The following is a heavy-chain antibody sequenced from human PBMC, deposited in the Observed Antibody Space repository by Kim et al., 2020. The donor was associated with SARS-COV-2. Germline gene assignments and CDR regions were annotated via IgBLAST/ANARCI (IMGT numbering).Heavy chain of an antibody. V-gene: IGHV4-34*01. Sequence: SETLSHTCAVYGGSFSGYYWSWIRQPPGKGLEWIGEINHSGSTNYNPSLKSRVTISVDTSKNQFSLKLSSVTAADTAVYYCARAHPGPLLWFGRNYYGM. CDR3: ARAHPGPLLWFGRNYYGM. D-gene: IGHD3-10*01. CDR2: INHSGST. J-gene: IGHJ6*01. CDR1: GGSFSGYY.